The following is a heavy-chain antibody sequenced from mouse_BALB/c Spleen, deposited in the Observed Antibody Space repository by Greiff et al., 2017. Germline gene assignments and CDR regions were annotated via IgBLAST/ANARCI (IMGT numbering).Heavy chain of an antibody. Sequence: QVQLQQSGAELVKPGASVKLSCKASGYTFTSYWMHWVKQRPGQGLEWIGEIDPSDSYTNYNQKFKGKATLTVDKSSSTAYMQLSSLTSEDSAVYYCARGRYGNYGYFDVWGAGTTVTVSS. D-gene: IGHD2-10*02. J-gene: IGHJ1*01. CDR2: IDPSDSYT. CDR3: ARGRYGNYGYFDV. V-gene: IGHV1-69*02. CDR1: GYTFTSYW.